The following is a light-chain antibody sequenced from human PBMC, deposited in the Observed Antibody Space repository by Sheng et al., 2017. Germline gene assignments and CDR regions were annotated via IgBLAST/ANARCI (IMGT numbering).Light chain of an antibody. CDR3: QKYGSSPPRYT. Sequence: EIVLTQSPGTLSLSPGERATLSCRASQSVSITYLAWYQQKPGQAPRLLIYGGYSRATGIPDRFSGSGSGTDFTLTISRLEPEDFAVYYCQKYGSSPPRYTFGQATRLEIK. CDR2: GGY. V-gene: IGKV3-20*01. CDR1: QSVSITY. J-gene: IGKJ2*01.